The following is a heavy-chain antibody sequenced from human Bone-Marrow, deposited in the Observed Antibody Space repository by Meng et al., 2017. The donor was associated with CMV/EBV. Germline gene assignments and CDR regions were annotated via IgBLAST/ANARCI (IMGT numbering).Heavy chain of an antibody. V-gene: IGHV3-43*01. J-gene: IGHJ4*02. D-gene: IGHD3-3*01. Sequence: GESLKISCTASGFNFDDYNMHWVRQAPGKGLEWVSVISRDGDSTYYADSVKGRFTISRANSKNSLYLQMNSLRTEDTALYHCAKGYYDFWSGGDYYYGSGPDYWGQGTLVTVSS. CDR1: GFNFDDYN. CDR3: AKGYYDFWSGGDYYYGSGPDY. CDR2: ISRDGDST.